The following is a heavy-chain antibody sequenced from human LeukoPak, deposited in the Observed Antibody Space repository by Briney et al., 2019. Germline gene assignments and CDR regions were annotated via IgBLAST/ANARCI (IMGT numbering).Heavy chain of an antibody. J-gene: IGHJ4*02. V-gene: IGHV3-23*01. CDR3: AKGYCSSTNCKESFFDY. Sequence: GGSLRLSCAASGFTFSSYAMNWVRQAPGKGLEWVSTISASGGSTYYFVKGRFTISRDNSKNKLYLQMNSLRAEDTAVYYCAKGYCSSTNCKESFFDYWGQGTLVTVSS. CDR2: ISASGGST. D-gene: IGHD2-2*01. CDR1: GFTFSSYA.